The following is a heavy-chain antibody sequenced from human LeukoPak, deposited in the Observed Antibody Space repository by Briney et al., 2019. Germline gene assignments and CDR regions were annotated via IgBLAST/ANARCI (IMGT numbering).Heavy chain of an antibody. D-gene: IGHD6-6*01. Sequence: GGSLRLSCAASGFSFSNYAMSWVRQAPGKGLEWVSTIYYSGWNTYSAGSVKGRFTISRDNSRNMVYLQMNSLRAEATAVYYCAKDHGAAIVTRRFDYWGQGTLVTVSS. CDR2: IYYSGWNT. CDR3: AKDHGAAIVTRRFDY. CDR1: GFSFSNYA. J-gene: IGHJ4*02. V-gene: IGHV3-23*05.